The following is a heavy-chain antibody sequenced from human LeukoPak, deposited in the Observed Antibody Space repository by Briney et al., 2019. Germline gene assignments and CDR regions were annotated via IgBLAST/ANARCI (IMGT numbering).Heavy chain of an antibody. V-gene: IGHV3-23*01. D-gene: IGHD1-26*01. CDR3: AKDRSIGTYYTFDH. CDR1: GFTFNNYA. CDR2: ISASGVMT. Sequence: GGSLRLSCAASGFTFNNYAMTWVRQAPGKGLEWVSSISASGVMTYYADSVKGRFTVSRDNSKNNLYLQMSRLTAADTAVYYCAKDRSIGTYYTFDHWGQGTLVTVSS. J-gene: IGHJ4*02.